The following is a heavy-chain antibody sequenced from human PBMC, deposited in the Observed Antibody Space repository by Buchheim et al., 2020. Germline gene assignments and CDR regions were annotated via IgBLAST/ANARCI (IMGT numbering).Heavy chain of an antibody. Sequence: EVQLVESGGGLVQPGGSLRLSCAASGFTFSTYWMSWVRQAPRKGLEWVANIKEDGSDKYYVDSVKGRFTVSRDNAKNSLYLQLNSLRSEDTAVYYCARDFWWLWDYWGQGTL. CDR3: ARDFWWLWDY. D-gene: IGHD2-15*01. CDR1: GFTFSTYW. CDR2: IKEDGSDK. V-gene: IGHV3-7*01. J-gene: IGHJ4*02.